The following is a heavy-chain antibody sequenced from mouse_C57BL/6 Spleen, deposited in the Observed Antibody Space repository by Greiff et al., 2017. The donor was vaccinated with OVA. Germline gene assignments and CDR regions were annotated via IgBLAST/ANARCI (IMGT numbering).Heavy chain of an antibody. D-gene: IGHD1-1*01. CDR2: ILPGSGST. CDR1: GYTFTGYW. CDR3: AGPATTVPYYFDY. V-gene: IGHV1-9*01. J-gene: IGHJ2*01. Sequence: QVQLKESGAELMKPGASVKLSCKATGYTFTGYWIEWVKQRPGHGLEWIGEILPGSGSTTYNEKFKGKATFTADTSSNTAYMQLSSLTPEDSDIYNSAGPATTVPYYFDYWGQGTTLTVSS.